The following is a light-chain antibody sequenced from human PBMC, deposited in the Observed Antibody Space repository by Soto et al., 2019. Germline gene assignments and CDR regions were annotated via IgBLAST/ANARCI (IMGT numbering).Light chain of an antibody. V-gene: IGKV1-5*01. CDR2: DAS. CDR3: QQYNSYPWT. CDR1: QSISSW. Sequence: DIQMTQSHSTLSASVGYRVTITCRASQSISSWLAWYQQKPGKAPKLLIYDASRFEGGVPPRFSGSGSGTEFTLTISSLQPDDVATYYCQQYNSYPWTFGQGTKVEIK. J-gene: IGKJ1*01.